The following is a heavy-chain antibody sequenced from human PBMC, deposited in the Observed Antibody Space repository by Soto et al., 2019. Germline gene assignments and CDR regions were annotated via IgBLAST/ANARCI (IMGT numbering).Heavy chain of an antibody. V-gene: IGHV3-48*01. CDR1: GFSFSSYS. D-gene: IGHD2-15*01. J-gene: IGHJ4*02. CDR2: ISRSSRTM. CDR3: ARDREYCSGDKCYETGSAY. Sequence: EVQVVESGGGLVQPGTSLRLSCAASGFSFSSYSMNWVRQAPGKGLEWVSYISRSSRTMNYADSVKGRFTISRDNAKNSLYLQMNSLRAEDTAVYYCARDREYCSGDKCYETGSAYWGQGTLVTVSS.